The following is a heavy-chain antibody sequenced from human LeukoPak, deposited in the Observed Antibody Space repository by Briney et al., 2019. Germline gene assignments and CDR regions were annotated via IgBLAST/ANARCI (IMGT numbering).Heavy chain of an antibody. CDR2: IYYSGST. D-gene: IGHD2-2*01. V-gene: IGHV4-39*07. CDR3: ARTLYCSSTSCYAFWFDP. CDR1: GGSISSSSYY. Sequence: PSETLSLTCTVSGGSISSSSYYWGWIRQPPGKGLEWIAGIYYSGSTYYNPSLKSRVTISVDTSKNQFSLKLSSVTAADTAVYYCARTLYCSSTSCYAFWFDPWGQGTLVTVSS. J-gene: IGHJ5*02.